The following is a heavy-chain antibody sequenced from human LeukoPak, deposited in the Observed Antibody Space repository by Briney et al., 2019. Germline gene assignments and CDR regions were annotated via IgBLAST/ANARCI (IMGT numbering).Heavy chain of an antibody. CDR1: GYSISSGYY. V-gene: IGHV4-38-2*02. CDR2: IYHSGST. D-gene: IGHD4-17*01. CDR3: ARDRSDYGFSWFDP. Sequence: SETLSLTCAVSGYSISSGYYWGWIRQPPGKGLEWIGSIYHSGSTYYNPSLKSRVTISVDTYKNQFSLKLSSVTAADTAVYYCARDRSDYGFSWFDPWGQGTLVTVSS. J-gene: IGHJ5*02.